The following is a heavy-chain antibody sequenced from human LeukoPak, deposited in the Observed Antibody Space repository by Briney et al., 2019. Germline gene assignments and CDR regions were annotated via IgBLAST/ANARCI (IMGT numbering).Heavy chain of an antibody. CDR1: GFTFSSYA. J-gene: IGHJ4*02. D-gene: IGHD3-3*01. V-gene: IGHV3-23*01. Sequence: TGGSLRLSCAASGFTFSSYAMSWVRQAPGKGLEWVSAISGSGGSTYYADSVKGRFTISRDNPKNTLYLQMNSLRAEDTAVYYCAKAQGGIFGVVIMPQGFDYWGQGTLVTVSS. CDR2: ISGSGGST. CDR3: AKAQGGIFGVVIMPQGFDY.